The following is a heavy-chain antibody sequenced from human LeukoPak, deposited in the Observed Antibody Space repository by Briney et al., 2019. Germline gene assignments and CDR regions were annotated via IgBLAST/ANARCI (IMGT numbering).Heavy chain of an antibody. CDR1: GFTFSSYA. J-gene: IGHJ4*02. CDR2: ISYDGSNK. CDR3: AKDRDDYFYFDY. D-gene: IGHD5-12*01. Sequence: QAGRSLRLSSAASGFTFSSYAMHWVRQAPGKGLEWVAVISYDGSNKYYADPVKGRFTIPRDNSKNTLYLQMNSLRAEDTAVYYCAKDRDDYFYFDYWGQGTLVTVSS. V-gene: IGHV3-30*04.